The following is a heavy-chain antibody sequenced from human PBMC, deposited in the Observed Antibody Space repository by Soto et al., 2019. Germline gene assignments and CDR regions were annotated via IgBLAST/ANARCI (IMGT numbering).Heavy chain of an antibody. CDR1: GGTFSSYA. CDR2: IIPIFGTA. Sequence: SVKVSCKASGGTFSSYAISWVRQAPGQGLEWMGGIIPIFGTANYAQKFQGRVTITADESTSTAYMELSSLRSEDTAVYYCASIAAAGIRGWFDPWGQGTLVTVSS. V-gene: IGHV1-69*13. D-gene: IGHD6-13*01. J-gene: IGHJ5*02. CDR3: ASIAAAGIRGWFDP.